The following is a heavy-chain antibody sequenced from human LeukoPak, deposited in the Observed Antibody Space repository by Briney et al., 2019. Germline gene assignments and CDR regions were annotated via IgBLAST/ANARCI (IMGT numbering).Heavy chain of an antibody. CDR1: GYTFTSYG. CDR2: ISAYNGNT. D-gene: IGHD6-6*01. Sequence: ASVKVSCKASGYTFTSYGVSWVRQAPGQGLEWMGWISAYNGNTNYAQKLQGRVTMTTDTSTSTAYMELRSLRSDDTAVYYCARDLVHSSSSYYYYYGMDVWGQGTTVTVSS. CDR3: ARDLVHSSSSYYYYYGMDV. J-gene: IGHJ6*02. V-gene: IGHV1-18*01.